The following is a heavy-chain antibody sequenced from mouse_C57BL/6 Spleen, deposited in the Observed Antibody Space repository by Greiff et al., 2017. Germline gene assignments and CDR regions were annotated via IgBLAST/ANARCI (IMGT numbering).Heavy chain of an antibody. CDR1: GFSLTSYA. J-gene: IGHJ4*01. CDR2: IWTGGGP. V-gene: IGHV2-9-1*01. D-gene: IGHD2-4*01. Sequence: VKVVESGPGLVAPSQSLSITCTVSGFSLTSYAISWVRQPPGKGLEWLGVIWTGGGPNYNSALKSRLSISKDNSKSQVFLKMNSLQTDDTARYYCARKGYDSLYYAMDYWGQGTSVTVSS. CDR3: ARKGYDSLYYAMDY.